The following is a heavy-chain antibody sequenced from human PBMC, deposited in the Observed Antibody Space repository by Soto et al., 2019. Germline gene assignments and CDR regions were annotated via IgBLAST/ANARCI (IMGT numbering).Heavy chain of an antibody. J-gene: IGHJ6*02. D-gene: IGHD3-10*01. CDR3: ARDFPGGNYYGMDV. CDR2: IYSGGST. Sequence: PGGSLRLSCAVSGFTVSSNYMSWVRQAPGKGLEWVSVIYSGGSTYYADSVKGRFTISRDNSKNTLYLQMNSLRAEDTAVYYCARDFPGGNYYGMDVWGQGTTVTVSS. V-gene: IGHV3-53*01. CDR1: GFTVSSNY.